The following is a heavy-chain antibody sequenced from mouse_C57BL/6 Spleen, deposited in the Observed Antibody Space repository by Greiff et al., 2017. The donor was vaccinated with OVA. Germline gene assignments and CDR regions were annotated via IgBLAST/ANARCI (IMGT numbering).Heavy chain of an antibody. CDR3: ARDYRITTVVEGAMDY. Sequence: EVQVVESGGGLVKPGGSLKLSCAASGFTFSSYAMSWVRQTPEKRLEWVATISDGGSYTYYPDNVKGRFTISRDNAKNNLYLQMSHLKSEDTAMYYCARDYRITTVVEGAMDYWGQGTSVTVSS. D-gene: IGHD1-1*01. CDR2: ISDGGSYT. CDR1: GFTFSSYA. V-gene: IGHV5-4*01. J-gene: IGHJ4*01.